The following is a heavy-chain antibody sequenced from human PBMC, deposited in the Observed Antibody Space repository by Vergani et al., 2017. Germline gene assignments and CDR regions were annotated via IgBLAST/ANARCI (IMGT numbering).Heavy chain of an antibody. CDR3: AKGQQLVFFSVDV. D-gene: IGHD6-13*01. V-gene: IGHV3-9*01. CDR2: VSWNSETI. J-gene: IGHJ6*04. CDR1: GFSFSGYW. Sequence: EVQLVESGGGLIHPGGSLRLSCEGSGFSFSGYWMHWVRRVPGKGLEWVSGVSWNSETIRYADSVKGRFTISRDNAKSSLYLQMDSLRPEDTAHYYCAKGQQLVFFSVDVWGIGTSVTVTA.